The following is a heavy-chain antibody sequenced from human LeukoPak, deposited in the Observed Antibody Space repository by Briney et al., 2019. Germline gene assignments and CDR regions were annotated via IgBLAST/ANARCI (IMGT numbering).Heavy chain of an antibody. CDR1: RFSFNSYG. J-gene: IGHJ4*02. V-gene: IGHV3-30*02. D-gene: IGHD3-10*01. CDR2: IRLDGSNK. CDR3: AREALGS. Sequence: PGGSLRLSCAASRFSFNSYGMYWVRQAPGKGLEWVAFIRLDGSNKYYADSVKGRFTISRDNSENTLYLQMNSLRAEDTAVYYCAREALGSWGQGTLVTVSS.